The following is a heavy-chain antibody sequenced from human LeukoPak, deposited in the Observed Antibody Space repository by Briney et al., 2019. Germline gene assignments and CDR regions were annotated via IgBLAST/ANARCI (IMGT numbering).Heavy chain of an antibody. J-gene: IGHJ4*02. CDR1: GGYISSGGYY. V-gene: IGHV4-31*03. CDR3: ARERSGTAIHFDY. D-gene: IGHD5-18*01. Sequence: SEPLSLTCTVSGGYISSGGYYWSWIRQHPGKGLEWIGYIYYSGSTYYNPSLKSRVTISVDTSKNQFSLKLSSVTAADTAVYYCARERSGTAIHFDYWGQGTLVTVSS. CDR2: IYYSGST.